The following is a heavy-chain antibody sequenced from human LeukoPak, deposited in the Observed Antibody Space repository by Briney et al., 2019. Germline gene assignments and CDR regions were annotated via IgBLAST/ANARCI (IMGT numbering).Heavy chain of an antibody. CDR1: GGSISSYY. D-gene: IGHD6-13*01. CDR3: ARHVYEGNSWFFDY. V-gene: IGHV4-59*08. CDR2: IYYSGST. Sequence: SETLSLTCTVSGGSISSYYWSWIRQPPGKGLGWIGYIYYSGSTYYNPSLKSRVTISVDTSRNQFSLKLSSVTAADTALYYCARHVYEGNSWFFDYWGQGTLVTVSS. J-gene: IGHJ4*02.